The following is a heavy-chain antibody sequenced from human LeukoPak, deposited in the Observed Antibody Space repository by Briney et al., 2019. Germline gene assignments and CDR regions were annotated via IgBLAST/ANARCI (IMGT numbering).Heavy chain of an antibody. D-gene: IGHD5-18*01. CDR3: ARPRDTAMRSFDY. Sequence: GGSLRLSCAASGFTVSSNYMSWVRQAPGKGLEWVSVIYSGGSTYYADSVKGRFTISGDNSKNTLYLQMNSLRAEDTAVYYCARPRDTAMRSFDYWGQGTLVTVSS. CDR2: IYSGGST. J-gene: IGHJ4*02. CDR1: GFTVSSNY. V-gene: IGHV3-66*04.